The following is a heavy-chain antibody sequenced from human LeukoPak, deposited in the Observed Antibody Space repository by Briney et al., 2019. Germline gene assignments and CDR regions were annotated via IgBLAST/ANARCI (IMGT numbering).Heavy chain of an antibody. V-gene: IGHV4-39*07. CDR2: MYYSGST. J-gene: IGHJ6*03. CDR1: GGSISSSSYY. Sequence: PSETLPLTCTVSGGSISSSSYYWGWIRQPPGKGLEWIGSMYYSGSTYYNPSLKSRVTISVDTSKNQFSLKLSSVTAADTAVYYCASGFKAAAANYYYYYMDVWGKGTTVTVSS. D-gene: IGHD6-13*01. CDR3: ASGFKAAAANYYYYYMDV.